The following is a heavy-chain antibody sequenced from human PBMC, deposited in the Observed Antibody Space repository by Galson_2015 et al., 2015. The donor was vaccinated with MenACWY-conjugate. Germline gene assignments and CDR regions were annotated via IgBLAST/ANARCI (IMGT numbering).Heavy chain of an antibody. J-gene: IGHJ4*03. V-gene: IGHV3-23*01. D-gene: IGHD6-19*01. CDR2: ITGGGDST. CDR1: GFSFSNYA. CDR3: AKDVTSVWYDPFYY. Sequence: SLRLSCAASGFSFSNYAMNWVRQAPGKGLEWVSAITGGGDSTYYADSVKGRFTISRDNSKNTLYLQMNSLRAEDTAIYYCAKDVTSVWYDPFYYWGPGTLVTVSS.